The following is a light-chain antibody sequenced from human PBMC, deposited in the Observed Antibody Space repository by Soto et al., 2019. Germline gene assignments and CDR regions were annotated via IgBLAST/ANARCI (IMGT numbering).Light chain of an antibody. Sequence: ALTQPPSASGFPGQSVTISCTGTSSDVGGYNYVSWYQHHPGKAPKLIIHEVNVRPSGVPNRFSGSKSGNTASLTVSGLQADDEADYYCSSYAGSYNYVFGTGTKVTVL. CDR2: EVN. CDR3: SSYAGSYNYV. V-gene: IGLV2-8*01. CDR1: SSDVGGYNY. J-gene: IGLJ1*01.